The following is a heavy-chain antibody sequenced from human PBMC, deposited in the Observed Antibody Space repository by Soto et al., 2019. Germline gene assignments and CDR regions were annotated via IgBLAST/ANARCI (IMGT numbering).Heavy chain of an antibody. J-gene: IGHJ6*02. CDR1: GYTFTSYA. V-gene: IGHV1-3*01. CDR2: INAGNGNT. CDR3: ASLGPSQVQECSGGSCYSGGYYYYGMDV. D-gene: IGHD2-15*01. Sequence: QVQLVQSGAEVKKPGASVKVSCKASGYTFTSYAMHWVRQAPGQRLEWMGWINAGNGNTKYSQKFQGRVTITSDTSASTAYIELSSLRSEDTAVYYCASLGPSQVQECSGGSCYSGGYYYYGMDVWGQGTTVTVSS.